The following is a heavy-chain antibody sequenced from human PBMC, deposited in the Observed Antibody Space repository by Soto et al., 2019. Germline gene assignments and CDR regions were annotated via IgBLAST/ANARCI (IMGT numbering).Heavy chain of an antibody. CDR1: GFTFSNYA. Sequence: GGSLRLSCAASGFTFSNYAMTWVRQAPGKGLEWVSAISASVGSTYYADSVKGRFTISRDNSKNTLYLQMNSLRAGDTAVYNCAKDIKGTGTNVIHDSWGQGSQVTISS. D-gene: IGHD7-27*01. CDR3: AKDIKGTGTNVIHDS. J-gene: IGHJ4*02. CDR2: ISASVGST. V-gene: IGHV3-23*01.